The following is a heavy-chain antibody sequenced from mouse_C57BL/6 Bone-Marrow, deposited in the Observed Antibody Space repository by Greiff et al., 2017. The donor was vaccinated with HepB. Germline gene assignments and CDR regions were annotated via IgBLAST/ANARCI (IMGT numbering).Heavy chain of an antibody. CDR3: TRDRPYYYGSSWYFDV. CDR1: GFTFSSYA. V-gene: IGHV5-9-1*02. CDR2: ISSGCDYI. Sequence: EVKLVESGEGLVKPGGSLKLSCAASGFTFSSYAMSWVRQTPEKGLEWVAYISSGCDYIYYADTVKGRFTISRDNARNTMYLQMSSLTSEDTAMYYCTRDRPYYYGSSWYFDVWGTGTTVTVSS. D-gene: IGHD1-1*01. J-gene: IGHJ1*03.